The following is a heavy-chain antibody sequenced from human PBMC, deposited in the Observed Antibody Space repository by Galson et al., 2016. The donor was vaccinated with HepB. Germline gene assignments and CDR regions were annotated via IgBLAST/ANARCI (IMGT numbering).Heavy chain of an antibody. CDR1: GYTFTSHD. J-gene: IGHJ4*02. CDR3: ARVVFSIGRGRPSYYFDY. CDR2: MNPNSGNT. D-gene: IGHD3-10*01. Sequence: SVKVSCKASGYTFTSHDFIWVRQATGQGLEWVGWMNPNSGNTDYAQTFQGRITMTRNTSISTGYMELSGLGFEDTAVYYCARVVFSIGRGRPSYYFDYWGQGTLVTVSS. V-gene: IGHV1-8*01.